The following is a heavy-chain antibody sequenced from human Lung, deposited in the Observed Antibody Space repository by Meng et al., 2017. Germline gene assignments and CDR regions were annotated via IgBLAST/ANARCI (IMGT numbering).Heavy chain of an antibody. CDR1: GGSFSDYY. V-gene: IGHV4-34*01. Sequence: QVQLQQWGAGLLKPSETLSLTCVVSGGSFSDYYWSWIRQPPGKGLEWIGEINHSGSTNYNPSLESRATISVDTSQNNLSLKLSSMTAADSAVYYCARGPTTMAHDFDYWGQGTLVTVSS. CDR2: INHSGST. J-gene: IGHJ4*02. D-gene: IGHD4-11*01. CDR3: ARGPTTMAHDFDY.